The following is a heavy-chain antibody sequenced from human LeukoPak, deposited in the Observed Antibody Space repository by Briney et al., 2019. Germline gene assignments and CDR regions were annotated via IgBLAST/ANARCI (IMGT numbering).Heavy chain of an antibody. CDR2: ISGSGGTT. Sequence: PGGSLRLSCAASGFTFSSHAMNWVRQAPAKGLEWVSSISGSGGTTYYADSVKGRFTISRDNSKNTLYLQMYSLRSDDTAVYYCARMQKDKDYYYGMDVWGKGTTVTVSS. J-gene: IGHJ6*04. CDR3: ARMQKDKDYYYGMDV. V-gene: IGHV3-23*01. CDR1: GFTFSSHA.